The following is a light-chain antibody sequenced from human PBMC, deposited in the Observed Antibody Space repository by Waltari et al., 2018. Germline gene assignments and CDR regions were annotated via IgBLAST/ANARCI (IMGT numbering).Light chain of an antibody. J-gene: IGLJ2*01. CDR2: RDS. Sequence: QSVLSQPPSASASPGQGVTISCSGSNSNIGFNSVFWYQHVPGTAPKLVIFRDSQRPSGVPGRFFGSKSGTSASLAISGLRSEDEADYYCASWDQSLRGVVFGGGTKLTVL. V-gene: IGLV1-47*01. CDR1: NSNIGFNS. CDR3: ASWDQSLRGVV.